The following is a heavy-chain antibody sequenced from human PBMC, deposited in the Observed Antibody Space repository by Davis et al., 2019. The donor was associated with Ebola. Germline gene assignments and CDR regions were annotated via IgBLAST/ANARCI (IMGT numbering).Heavy chain of an antibody. CDR1: GFTFSSYA. Sequence: GESLKISCAASGFTFSSYAMSWVRQAPGKGLEWVSAISGSGGSTYYADSVKGRFTISRDNSKKTLYLQMNSLRAEDTAVYYCARVLWGVPGYWGQGTLVAVSS. D-gene: IGHD3-16*01. CDR3: ARVLWGVPGY. CDR2: ISGSGGST. V-gene: IGHV3-23*01. J-gene: IGHJ4*02.